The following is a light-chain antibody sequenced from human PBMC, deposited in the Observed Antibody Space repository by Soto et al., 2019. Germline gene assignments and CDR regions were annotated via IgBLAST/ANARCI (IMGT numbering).Light chain of an antibody. Sequence: DIQMTQSPSTLSGTVEDRVTITCRASQTISSWLAWYQQKPGKAPKLLIYKASTLKSGVPSRFSGSGSGTEFTLTISSLQPDDFATYYCQHSTSNSEAVGQGTKVGIK. CDR2: KAS. V-gene: IGKV1-5*03. J-gene: IGKJ1*01. CDR1: QTISSW. CDR3: QHSTSNSEA.